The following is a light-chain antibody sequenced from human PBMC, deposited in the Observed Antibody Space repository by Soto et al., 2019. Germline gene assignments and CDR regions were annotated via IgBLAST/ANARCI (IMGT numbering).Light chain of an antibody. CDR2: AAS. V-gene: IGKV1-39*01. CDR1: QSISSY. Sequence: DIQMTQSPSSLSASVGDRVTITCRASQSISSYLNWYQQKQGKAPKXLIYAASSLQSGVPSRFSGSGSGTDLTITISSLQPEDFETYYCQQVNTFPRTFGQGTKVDIK. CDR3: QQVNTFPRT. J-gene: IGKJ1*01.